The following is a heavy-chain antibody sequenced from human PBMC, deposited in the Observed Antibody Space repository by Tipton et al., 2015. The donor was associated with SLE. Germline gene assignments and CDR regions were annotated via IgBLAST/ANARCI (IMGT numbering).Heavy chain of an antibody. Sequence: TLFLTCAVSGGPFSGYSWSWIRQPPGKGLEWIGKINHSGSTNYNSSLKSRVTISVDTSKNQVSLKVSSVTAADTAVYYCARGDYVERALDVWGQRTMVTDSS. CDR1: GGPFSGYS. J-gene: IGHJ3*01. V-gene: IGHV4-34*01. CDR2: INHSGST. CDR3: ARGDYVERALDV. D-gene: IGHD4-17*01.